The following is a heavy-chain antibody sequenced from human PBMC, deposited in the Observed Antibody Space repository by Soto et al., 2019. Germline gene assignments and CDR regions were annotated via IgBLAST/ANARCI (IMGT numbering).Heavy chain of an antibody. CDR1: GFTFSRFA. Sequence: GGSLRLSCAASGFTFSRFAMTWVRQGPGKGPEWVSSINIDGNTHYADSVKGRFTISRDDSKNMLFLQMNSLRTEDTAIYYCAKNYYLDNWGQGTLVTVSS. CDR2: INIDGNT. J-gene: IGHJ4*02. V-gene: IGHV3-23*01. CDR3: AKNYYLDN.